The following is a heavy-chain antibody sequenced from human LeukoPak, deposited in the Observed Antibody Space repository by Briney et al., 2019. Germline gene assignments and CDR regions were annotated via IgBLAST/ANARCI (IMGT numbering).Heavy chain of an antibody. D-gene: IGHD3-3*01. CDR1: GGTFSSYA. J-gene: IGHJ6*02. CDR3: ARDGGYDTIFGVVIISYYYYGMDV. Sequence: ASVKVSCKASGGTFSSYAISWVRQAPGQGLEWMGGIIPIFGTANYAQKFQGRVTITADTSTSTAYMELRSLRSDDTAVYYCARDGGYDTIFGVVIISYYYYGMDVWGQGTTVTVSS. CDR2: IIPIFGTA. V-gene: IGHV1-69*06.